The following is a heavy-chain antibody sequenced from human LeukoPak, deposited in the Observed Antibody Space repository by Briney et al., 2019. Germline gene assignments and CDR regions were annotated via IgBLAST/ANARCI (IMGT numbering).Heavy chain of an antibody. J-gene: IGHJ5*02. D-gene: IGHD6-6*01. Sequence: PEGSLRLSCAASGFTVSSNYMTWVRQAPGKGLEWVSVIHSGGSTYYADSVKGRFTISRDNSKNTLYLQMNSLRAEDTAVYYCASSEYSSSSNWFDPWGQGTLVSVSS. CDR2: IHSGGST. CDR1: GFTVSSNY. CDR3: ASSEYSSSSNWFDP. V-gene: IGHV3-66*01.